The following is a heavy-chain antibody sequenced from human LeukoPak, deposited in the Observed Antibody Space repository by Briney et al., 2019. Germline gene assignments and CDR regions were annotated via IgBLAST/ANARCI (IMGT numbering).Heavy chain of an antibody. V-gene: IGHV3-23*01. CDR1: GFTFSDHA. Sequence: GGSLRLSCAASGFTFSDHAMSWVRQAPAKGLEWVSSINGNGGGSYYIDSVKGRFTISRDNSKNTLYLQMNSLRAEDTAVYYCARDRRTAFYFDFWGQGTLVTVSS. J-gene: IGHJ4*02. CDR3: ARDRRTAFYFDF. CDR2: INGNGGGS. D-gene: IGHD2/OR15-2a*01.